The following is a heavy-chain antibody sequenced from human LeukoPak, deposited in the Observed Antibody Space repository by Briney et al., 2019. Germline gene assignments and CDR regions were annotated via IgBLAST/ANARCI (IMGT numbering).Heavy chain of an antibody. V-gene: IGHV4-4*07. Sequence: SETLSLTCTVSGGSISSYYWSWIRQPAGKGLEWIGRIYTSGSTNYNPSLKSRVTMSVDTSKNQFSLKLSSVTAADTAVYYCARQRRLLWFGESYYFDYWGQGTLVTVSS. CDR2: IYTSGST. CDR1: GGSISSYY. J-gene: IGHJ4*02. D-gene: IGHD3-10*01. CDR3: ARQRRLLWFGESYYFDY.